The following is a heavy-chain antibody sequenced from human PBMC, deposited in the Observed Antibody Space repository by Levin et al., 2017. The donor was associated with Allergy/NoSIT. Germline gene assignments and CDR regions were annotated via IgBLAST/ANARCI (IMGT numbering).Heavy chain of an antibody. CDR1: GGSISSGGYY. CDR3: AREGGPGGDHFIPSAGYNNWFDP. V-gene: IGHV4-31*03. D-gene: IGHD5-12*01. Sequence: SQTLSLTCTVSGGSISSGGYYWSWIRQHPGKGLEWIGYIYYSGSTYYNPSLKSRVTISVDTSKNQFSLKLSSVTAADTAVYYCAREGGPGGDHFIPSAGYNNWFDPWGQGTLVTVSS. J-gene: IGHJ5*02. CDR2: IYYSGST.